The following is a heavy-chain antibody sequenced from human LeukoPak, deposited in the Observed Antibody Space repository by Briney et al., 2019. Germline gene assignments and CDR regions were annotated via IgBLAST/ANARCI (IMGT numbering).Heavy chain of an antibody. D-gene: IGHD5-18*01. CDR1: GGSISSGGYS. V-gene: IGHV4-30-2*01. J-gene: IGHJ4*02. CDR2: IYHSGST. CDR3: ARGGYSYGHYYFDY. Sequence: SETLSLTCAVSGGSISSGGYSWSWIRQPPGKGLEWIGYIYHSGSTYYNPSLKSRVTISVDRSKNQFSLKLSSVTAADTAVYYCARGGYSYGHYYFDYWGQGTPVTVSS.